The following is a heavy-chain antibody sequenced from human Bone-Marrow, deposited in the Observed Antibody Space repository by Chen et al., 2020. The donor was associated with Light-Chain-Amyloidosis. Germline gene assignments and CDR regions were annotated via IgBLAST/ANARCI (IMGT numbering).Heavy chain of an antibody. V-gene: IGHV3-49*04. CDR2: IRSKAYGGTT. Sequence: QLVESGGGLVQPGRSLRLSCAASGFTFGDYAMSWVRQAPGKGLEWVGFIRSKAYGGTTEYAASVKGRFTISRDDSKSIAYLQMNSLKTEDTAVYYCTRDVPSKARFLEWVGFDPWGQGTLVTVSS. CDR1: GFTFGDYA. D-gene: IGHD3-3*01. CDR3: TRDVPSKARFLEWVGFDP. J-gene: IGHJ5*02.